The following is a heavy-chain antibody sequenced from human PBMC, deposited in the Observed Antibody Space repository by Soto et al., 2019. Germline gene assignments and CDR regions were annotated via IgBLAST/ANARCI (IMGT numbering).Heavy chain of an antibody. V-gene: IGHV3-30*18. CDR2: ITYDGSNK. J-gene: IGHJ4*02. Sequence: QVQLVESGGGVVQPGRSLRLSCAASGFIIGSYGMHWVRQAPGKGLEWVAVITYDGSNKYYADSVRGRFSISRDNSRNTVYLQMHSLRAEDTAVYYCAKDPKATGTNYWGRGTLVTVSS. CDR3: AKDPKATGTNY. D-gene: IGHD1-7*01. CDR1: GFIIGSYG.